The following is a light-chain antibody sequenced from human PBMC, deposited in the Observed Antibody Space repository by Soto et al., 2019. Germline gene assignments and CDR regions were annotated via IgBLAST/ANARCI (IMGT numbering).Light chain of an antibody. V-gene: IGLV1-51*01. CDR2: DND. CDR3: GTWDSSLSAYV. Sequence: QSVLTQPPSVSAAPGQMVTLSCSGSSSNIGNNYVSWYQQLPGTAPKLLIYDNDKRPSGIPDRFSGSKSGTSATLGITGLQTGDEADYYCGTWDSSLSAYVFGTGTKVTVL. CDR1: SSNIGNNY. J-gene: IGLJ1*01.